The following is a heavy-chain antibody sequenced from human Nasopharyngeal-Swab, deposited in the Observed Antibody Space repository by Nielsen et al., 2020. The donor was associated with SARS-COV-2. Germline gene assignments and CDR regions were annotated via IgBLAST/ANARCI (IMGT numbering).Heavy chain of an antibody. CDR3: ARGVETIHH. V-gene: IGHV3-11*04. CDR2: ISSSGSIT. D-gene: IGHD5-24*01. Sequence: GGSLRLTCAPSGFSFSDYYMSWIRQAPGKGLEWISDISSSGSITHYADSMKGRFTNSRDNAKKSLYLQMNSLRADDTDVYYCARGVETIHHWGQGSLVTVSS. J-gene: IGHJ1*01. CDR1: GFSFSDYY.